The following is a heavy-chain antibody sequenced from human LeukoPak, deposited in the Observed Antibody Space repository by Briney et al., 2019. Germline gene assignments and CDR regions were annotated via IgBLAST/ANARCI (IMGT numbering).Heavy chain of an antibody. Sequence: GASAKVSCKASGYTFTSYDINWVRQATGQGLEWMGWMNPNSGNTGYAQKFQGRVTMTRNTSISTAYMELSSLRSEDTAVYYCARRVYYYYYYGMDVWSQGTTVTVSS. CDR1: GYTFTSYD. CDR2: MNPNSGNT. V-gene: IGHV1-8*01. J-gene: IGHJ6*02. CDR3: ARRVYYYYYYGMDV.